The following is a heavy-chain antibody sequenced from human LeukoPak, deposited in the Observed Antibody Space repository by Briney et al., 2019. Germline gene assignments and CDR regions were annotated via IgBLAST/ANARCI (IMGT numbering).Heavy chain of an antibody. CDR1: GYSFDEYA. D-gene: IGHD2-8*01. V-gene: IGHV3-9*01. J-gene: IGHJ4*02. CDR3: AKDRYCTRSSCPIDY. Sequence: GRSLRLSCVGSGYSFDEYAMHWVRQAPGKGLEWVSGINWKSDKIGYADSVKGRFTISRDNSRNSLYLQMNSLRVEDTALYYCAKDRYCTRSSCPIDYWGQGTMVTVSS. CDR2: INWKSDKI.